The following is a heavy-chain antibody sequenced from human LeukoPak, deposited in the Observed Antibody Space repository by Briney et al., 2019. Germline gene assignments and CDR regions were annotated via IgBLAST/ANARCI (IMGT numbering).Heavy chain of an antibody. V-gene: IGHV3-21*01. CDR2: IGTDGSYI. CDR1: GFTFSSYE. D-gene: IGHD1-1*01. CDR3: ARKMKTGDRVGTFDI. J-gene: IGHJ3*02. Sequence: SGGSLRLSCAASGFTFSSYEMNWVRQAPMKGLEWVSSIGTDGSYIYYADSVQGRFTISRDNAKNSLYLQMNSLTAEDTAVYYCARKMKTGDRVGTFDIWGQGTMVTVSS.